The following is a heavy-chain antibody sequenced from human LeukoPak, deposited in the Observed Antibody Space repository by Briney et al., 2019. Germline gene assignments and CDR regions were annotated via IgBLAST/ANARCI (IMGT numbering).Heavy chain of an antibody. CDR2: INKDGSEK. V-gene: IGHV3-7*01. D-gene: IGHD3-3*01. J-gene: IGHJ4*02. Sequence: GGSLRLSCAASRFTFTSYWMSWVRQAPGKGLEWVAKINKDGSEKYYVDSVKGRFTISRDNAKNSLYPQMNSLRAEDTAVYYCARDRTGNNDFWSGYTTFFDYWGQGTLVTASS. CDR3: ARDRTGNNDFWSGYTTFFDY. CDR1: RFTFTSYW.